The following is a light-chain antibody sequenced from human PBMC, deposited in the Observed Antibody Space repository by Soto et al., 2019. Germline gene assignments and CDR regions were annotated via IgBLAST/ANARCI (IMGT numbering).Light chain of an antibody. V-gene: IGKV3-20*01. CDR3: QQYGSSGT. J-gene: IGKJ1*01. Sequence: ESVLTQSPGTLSLSPGARAPLSGRASQSVSNNYLAWYQHKPGQAPRLLIYGASNRATGIPDRFSGSGSGTDFTLTISRLEPEDFAVYYCQQYGSSGTFGQGTKVDNK. CDR2: GAS. CDR1: QSVSNNY.